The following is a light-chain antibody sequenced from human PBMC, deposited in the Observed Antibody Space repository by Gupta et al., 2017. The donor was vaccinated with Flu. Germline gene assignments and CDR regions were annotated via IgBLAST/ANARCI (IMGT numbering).Light chain of an antibody. CDR2: DVD. J-gene: IGLJ1*01. Sequence: QSALTQPPSASGSPGQSVTIPCTGTSSDVGAYNFVSWYQQHPGKAPTLIIYDVDKWPSGVPDRFSGSKSDNTASLTVSGLQAEDEADYYCSAYVGRDVPFGTGTKVTVL. CDR3: SAYVGRDVP. CDR1: SSDVGAYNF. V-gene: IGLV2-8*01.